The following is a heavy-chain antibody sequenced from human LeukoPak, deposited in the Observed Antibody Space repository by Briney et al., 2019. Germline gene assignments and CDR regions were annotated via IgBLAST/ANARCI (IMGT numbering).Heavy chain of an antibody. CDR1: GGSISSSSYY. Sequence: PLETLSLTCTVSGGSISSSSYYWSWIRQPPGKGLEWIGYIYYSGSTNYNPSLKSRVIISVDTSKNQFSLKLSSVTAADTAVYYCARHLPAKLQLWPLNYYYYGMDVWGQGTTVTVSS. J-gene: IGHJ6*02. D-gene: IGHD5-18*01. V-gene: IGHV4-61*05. CDR3: ARHLPAKLQLWPLNYYYYGMDV. CDR2: IYYSGST.